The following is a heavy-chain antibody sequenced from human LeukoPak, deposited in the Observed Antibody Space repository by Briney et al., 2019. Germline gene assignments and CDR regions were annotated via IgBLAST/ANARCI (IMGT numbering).Heavy chain of an antibody. CDR1: GFTFSSYS. J-gene: IGHJ3*02. D-gene: IGHD5-18*01. CDR2: ISSSSSYI. Sequence: GGSLRLSCAASGFTFSSYSMNWVRQAPGKGLEWVSSISSSSSYIYYSDSVKGRFTISRDNAKNSLYLRMNSLRADDTAVYSCAKDPPTVMANAFHIWGQGTMVTVS. CDR3: AKDPPTVMANAFHI. V-gene: IGHV3-21*04.